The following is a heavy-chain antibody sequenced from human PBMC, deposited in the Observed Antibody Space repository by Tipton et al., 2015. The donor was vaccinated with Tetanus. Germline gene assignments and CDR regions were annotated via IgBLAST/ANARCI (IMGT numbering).Heavy chain of an antibody. CDR2: VYYNGNT. CDR1: GGSMRSGTFY. V-gene: IGHV4-61*01. D-gene: IGHD2-2*01. CDR3: AREVPAAGHFDS. J-gene: IGHJ4*02. Sequence: TLSLTCTVSGGSMRSGTFYWDWIRQPPGKGLEWIGYVYYNGNTHYNPALKSRVIISVDTSKNQFSLKLSSVTAADTAIYYCAREVPAAGHFDSWGQGTLVTVSS.